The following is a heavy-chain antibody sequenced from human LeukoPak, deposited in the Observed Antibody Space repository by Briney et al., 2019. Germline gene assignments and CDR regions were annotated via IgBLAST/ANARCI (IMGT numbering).Heavy chain of an antibody. Sequence: SETLSLTCTVSGGSIGTSYWAWIRQPPGKGPEWIAYIHYSGTTSYNPSLESRVTISLDMSNNQFSLKLTSVTAADTAVYYCARDSRGGGPDFDYWGQGVLVTVSS. CDR3: ARDSRGGGPDFDY. D-gene: IGHD2-15*01. CDR2: IHYSGTT. J-gene: IGHJ4*02. V-gene: IGHV4-59*01. CDR1: GGSIGTSY.